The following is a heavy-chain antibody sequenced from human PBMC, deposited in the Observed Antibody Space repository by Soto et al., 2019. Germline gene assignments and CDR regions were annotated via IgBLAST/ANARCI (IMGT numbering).Heavy chain of an antibody. Sequence: GGSLRLSCEASGFTFSDCAMSWVRQAPGKGLEWVSGISGTGRSTFYADSVKDRFTISRDNSKNTVYLQMTSLRAEDTAVYYCAKGNTSGWYFFDYWGQGTLVTVSS. V-gene: IGHV3-23*01. D-gene: IGHD6-19*01. CDR2: ISGTGRST. CDR3: AKGNTSGWYFFDY. J-gene: IGHJ4*02. CDR1: GFTFSDCA.